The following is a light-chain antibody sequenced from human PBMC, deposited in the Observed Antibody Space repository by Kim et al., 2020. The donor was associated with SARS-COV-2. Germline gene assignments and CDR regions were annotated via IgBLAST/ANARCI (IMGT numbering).Light chain of an antibody. CDR3: QAWDNGTAV. V-gene: IGLV3-1*01. CDR1: KSGDNR. Sequence: VAPDQTPSITGSADKSGDNRAYWYQQKQGQSPVVIIYQDDKRPSGIPERFSASNSGSTATLTISGTQTMDDADYYCQAWDNGTAVFGTGTKVTVL. J-gene: IGLJ1*01. CDR2: QDD.